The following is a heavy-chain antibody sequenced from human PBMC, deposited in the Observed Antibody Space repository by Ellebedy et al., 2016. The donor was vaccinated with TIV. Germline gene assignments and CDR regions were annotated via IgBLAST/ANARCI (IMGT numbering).Heavy chain of an antibody. CDR1: GYTFTDYY. J-gene: IGHJ3*02. D-gene: IGHD1-14*01. V-gene: IGHV1-2*02. CDR3: ARDSITISGLAFAI. Sequence: AASVKVSCKASGYTFTDYYIHWMRQAPGQGLEWMGLINANDAWTGFAQKFQGRITLTRDTSVATAYMELSGLTSDDTATYFCARDSITISGLAFAIWGQGTRVAVSS. CDR2: INANDAWT.